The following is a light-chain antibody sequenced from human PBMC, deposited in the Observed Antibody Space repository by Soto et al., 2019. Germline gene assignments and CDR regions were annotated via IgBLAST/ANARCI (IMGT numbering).Light chain of an antibody. Sequence: DTQMTQSPFSLSASVGDRVTITCQASRDISKYLSWYQQKPAKAPKVVIYDAASFEAGVPSRFSGSGSGTDITFTISSLPTEDIATYYCQQYDNLPITCGHGTRLEI. CDR2: DAA. V-gene: IGKV1-33*01. J-gene: IGKJ5*01. CDR3: QQYDNLPIT. CDR1: RDISKY.